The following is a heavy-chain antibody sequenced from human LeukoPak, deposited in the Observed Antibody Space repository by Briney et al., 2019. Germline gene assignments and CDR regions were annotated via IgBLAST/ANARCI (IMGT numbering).Heavy chain of an antibody. J-gene: IGHJ4*02. CDR2: ISSSSSYI. D-gene: IGHD3-16*02. Sequence: GGSLRLSCAASGFTFSSYSMNWVRQAPGKGLERVSSISSSSSYIYYADSVKGRFTISRDNAKNSLYLQMNSLRAEDTAVYYCAREVRRDYVWGSYRYTPFSTDYWGQGTLVTVSS. V-gene: IGHV3-21*01. CDR3: AREVRRDYVWGSYRYTPFSTDY. CDR1: GFTFSSYS.